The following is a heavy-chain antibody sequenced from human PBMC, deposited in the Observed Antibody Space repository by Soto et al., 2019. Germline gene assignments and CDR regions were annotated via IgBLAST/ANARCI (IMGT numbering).Heavy chain of an antibody. V-gene: IGHV3-48*01. J-gene: IGHJ4*02. Sequence: PGGALRLSCAASGFTFSSYSMSWVRQVPGKGLEWVSYISSSSSTIYYADSVKGRFTISRDNAKNSLYLQMNSLRAKDTAVYYCASIGIAARRAFDYWGQGTLVPVSS. CDR1: GFTFSSYS. D-gene: IGHD6-6*01. CDR3: ASIGIAARRAFDY. CDR2: ISSSSSTI.